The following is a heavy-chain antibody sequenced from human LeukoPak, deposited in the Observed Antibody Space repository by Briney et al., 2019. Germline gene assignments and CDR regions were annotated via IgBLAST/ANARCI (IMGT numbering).Heavy chain of an antibody. CDR3: ARVSTIFGVVIRFYYGMDV. V-gene: IGHV4-34*01. Sequence: SETLSLTCAVYGGSFSGYYWSWIRQPPGKGLEWIGEINHSGSTNYNPSLKGRVTISVDTSKNQFSLKLSSVTAADTAVYYCARVSTIFGVVIRFYYGMDVWGQGTTVTVSS. CDR1: GGSFSGYY. J-gene: IGHJ6*02. D-gene: IGHD3-3*01. CDR2: INHSGST.